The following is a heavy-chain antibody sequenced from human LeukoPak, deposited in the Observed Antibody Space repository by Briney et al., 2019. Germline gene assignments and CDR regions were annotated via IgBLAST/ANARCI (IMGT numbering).Heavy chain of an antibody. D-gene: IGHD1-26*01. Sequence: ASVKVSCKASGYTFTGYYMHWVRQAPGQGLEWKGRINPNSGGTNYAQKFQGRVTMTRDTSISTAYMELSRLRFDDTAVYYCAREAGGTWGATDYWGQGTLVTVSS. J-gene: IGHJ4*02. V-gene: IGHV1-2*06. CDR2: INPNSGGT. CDR1: GYTFTGYY. CDR3: AREAGGTWGATDY.